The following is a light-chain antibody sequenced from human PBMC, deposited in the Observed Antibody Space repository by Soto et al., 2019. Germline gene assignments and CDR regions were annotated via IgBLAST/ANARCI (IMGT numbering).Light chain of an antibody. CDR3: QQYGSSPLT. CDR2: DAS. Sequence: ELLLTQSPGTLSLSPGERATLFCSASQSVRRNYLAWYQQKPGQAPRILIYDASSRATGIPDRFGGTGSGTDFTLTISRVEPEDVAVFYCQQYGSSPLTFGQGTQVEIK. V-gene: IGKV3-20*01. CDR1: QSVRRNY. J-gene: IGKJ1*01.